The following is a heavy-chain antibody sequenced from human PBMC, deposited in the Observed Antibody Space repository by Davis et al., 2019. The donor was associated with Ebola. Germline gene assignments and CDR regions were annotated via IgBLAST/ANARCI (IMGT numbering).Heavy chain of an antibody. CDR1: GGSISSSSYY. CDR2: IYYSGST. V-gene: IGHV4-39*01. Sequence: MPSETLSLTCTVSGGSISSSSYYWGWIRQPPGKGLEWIGSIYYSGSTYYNPSLKSRVTISVDTSKNQFSLKLSSVTAADTAVYFCARHTSYGGKTWFDPWGQGTLVTVSS. CDR3: ARHTSYGGKTWFDP. D-gene: IGHD4-23*01. J-gene: IGHJ5*02.